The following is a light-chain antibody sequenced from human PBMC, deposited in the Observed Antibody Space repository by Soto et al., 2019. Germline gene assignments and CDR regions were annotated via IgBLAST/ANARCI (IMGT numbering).Light chain of an antibody. CDR3: QQYNNWPPYT. CDR2: GAS. CDR1: QSVSSN. J-gene: IGKJ2*01. Sequence: EIVMTQSPATLSVSPGERATLSCRASQSVSSNFAWYQQKPGQAPRLLFYGASTRATGIPARFSGSGSGTEFTLTISSLQSEDFAVYYCQQYNNWPPYTFGQGTKLEIQ. V-gene: IGKV3-15*01.